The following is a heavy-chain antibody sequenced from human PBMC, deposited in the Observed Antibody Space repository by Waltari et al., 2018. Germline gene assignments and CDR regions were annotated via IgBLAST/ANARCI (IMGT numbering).Heavy chain of an antibody. V-gene: IGHV1-2*02. D-gene: IGHD6-25*01. CDR3: ARGFGTAAHDNDGNSFDP. CDR2: MKPRTGGT. CDR1: GYPFTGYY. J-gene: IGHJ5*02. Sequence: QVQLVQSGAEVKKPGASVMVSCKASGYPFTGYYLYWVRQAPGHGLEWMAWMKPRTGGTKYAEKFQGRVSVTWDTSIRTAYMELNSLTSDDTAVYYCARGFGTAAHDNDGNSFDPWGQGTLVTVSS.